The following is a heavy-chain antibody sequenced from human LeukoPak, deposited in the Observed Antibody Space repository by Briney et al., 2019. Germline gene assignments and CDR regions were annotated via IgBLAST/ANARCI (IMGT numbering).Heavy chain of an antibody. CDR3: ARGRGYSIVWGKY. D-gene: IGHD6-19*01. Sequence: SETLSLTCAVYGGSFSGYYWSWIRQPPGKGLEWIGEINHSGSTNYNPSLKRRVTISVDTAKNHFSLKLSSVTGADTAVYYCARGRGYSIVWGKYWGQGTLVTVSS. CDR2: INHSGST. V-gene: IGHV4-34*01. J-gene: IGHJ4*02. CDR1: GGSFSGYY.